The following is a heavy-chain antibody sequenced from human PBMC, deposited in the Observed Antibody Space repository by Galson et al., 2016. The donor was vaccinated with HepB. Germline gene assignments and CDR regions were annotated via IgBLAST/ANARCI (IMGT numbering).Heavy chain of an antibody. CDR1: GYSFSTYW. V-gene: IGHV5-10-1*01. J-gene: IGHJ6*02. Sequence: QSGAEVKKPGESLRISCKDSGYSFSTYWIIWVRQMPGKGLEWMGRIDPSDSYTNYSPSFQGHVTISADKPISTAYLQWSSLKASDTGIYYCARQGSSAGELYYYYGMDVWGQGTTVTVSS. CDR3: ARQGSSAGELYYYYGMDV. CDR2: IDPSDSYT. D-gene: IGHD2-15*01.